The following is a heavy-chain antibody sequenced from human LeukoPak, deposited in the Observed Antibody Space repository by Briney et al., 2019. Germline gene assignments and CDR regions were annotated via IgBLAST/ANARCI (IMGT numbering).Heavy chain of an antibody. V-gene: IGHV3-48*01. Sequence: GGSLRLSCAGSGFIFGGYTMNWVRQAPGKGLEWLSYISPSGENRLYADSVKGRFSVSRDNAENSVYLQMDSLRAEDTAVYYCASRRSGWPNDAFDIWGQGTMVTVTS. CDR3: ASRRSGWPNDAFDI. CDR1: GFIFGGYT. CDR2: ISPSGENR. D-gene: IGHD6-19*01. J-gene: IGHJ3*02.